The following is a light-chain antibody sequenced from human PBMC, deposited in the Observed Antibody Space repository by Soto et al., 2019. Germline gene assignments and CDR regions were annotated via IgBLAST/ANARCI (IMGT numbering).Light chain of an antibody. CDR2: GSS. CDR1: QSLSNGY. Sequence: EIVLTQSPGTLSLSPGERATLSCRASQSLSNGYLAWYQQEPGQAPRLLISGSSNRAPGIPERFSGSGSGTEFTLPISRLEPEDVAVYYCQQYGSSPQTFGQGTKVEI. J-gene: IGKJ1*01. V-gene: IGKV3-20*01. CDR3: QQYGSSPQT.